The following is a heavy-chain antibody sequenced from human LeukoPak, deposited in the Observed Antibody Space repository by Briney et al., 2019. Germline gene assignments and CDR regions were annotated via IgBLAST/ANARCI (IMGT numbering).Heavy chain of an antibody. CDR1: GVSISSYS. D-gene: IGHD3-3*01. V-gene: IGHV4-4*08. CDR3: ARNSVLRFSPYYMDV. CDR2: INNGGST. Sequence: SETLSLTCTVSGVSISSYSWTWIRQPPGKGLEWIGYINNGGSTNYNPSLKSRVTISVDTSKNQFSRKLSSVTAADTAVYYCARNSVLRFSPYYMDVWGKGTTVTVSS. J-gene: IGHJ6*03.